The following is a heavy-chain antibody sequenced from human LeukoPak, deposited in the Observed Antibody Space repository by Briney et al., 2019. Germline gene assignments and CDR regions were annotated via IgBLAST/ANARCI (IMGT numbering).Heavy chain of an antibody. V-gene: IGHV1-2*02. J-gene: IGHJ4*02. CDR1: GYTFTGYY. CDR2: INPNSGDT. CDR3: ARGGRYSGSYHFDY. D-gene: IGHD1-26*01. Sequence: ASVKVSCKASGYTFTGYYMHWVRQAPGQGLEWMGWINPNSGDTNYAQKFQGRVTMTRDTSISTAYMELSRLRSDDTAVYYCARGGRYSGSYHFDYWGQGTLVTVSS.